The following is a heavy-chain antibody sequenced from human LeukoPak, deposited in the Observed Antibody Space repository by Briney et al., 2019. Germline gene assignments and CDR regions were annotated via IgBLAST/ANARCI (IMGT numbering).Heavy chain of an antibody. J-gene: IGHJ3*02. CDR3: ARRLIVGGAFDI. CDR2: IYYSGST. V-gene: IGHV4-59*01. Sequence: SETLSLTCTVSGASISSYYWSWIRQPPGKGLEWIGYIYYSGSTNYNPSLKSRVTISVDTSKNQFSLKLSSVTAADTAVYYCARRLIVGGAFDIWGQGTMVTVSS. D-gene: IGHD3-22*01. CDR1: GASISSYY.